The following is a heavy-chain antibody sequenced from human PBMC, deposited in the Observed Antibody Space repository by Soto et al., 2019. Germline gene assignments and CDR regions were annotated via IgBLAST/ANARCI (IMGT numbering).Heavy chain of an antibody. D-gene: IGHD3-9*01. CDR1: GGNFSNYA. CDR2: ITPLFGPA. J-gene: IGHJ4*02. V-gene: IGHV1-69*01. CDR3: ARGWSYDILTGYSY. Sequence: SVKVSCKASGGNFSNYAISWVRQAPGQGLEWMGGITPLFGPANYAQRFQGRVTITADESTSTAYMELSSLRSEDTAIYYCARGWSYDILTGYSYWGQGTLVTVSS.